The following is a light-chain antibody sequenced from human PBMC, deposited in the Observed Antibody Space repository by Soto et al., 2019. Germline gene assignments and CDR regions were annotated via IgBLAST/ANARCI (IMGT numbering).Light chain of an antibody. J-gene: IGLJ1*01. Sequence: QSVLTQPPSVSGAPGQRVTISCTGSSSNIGAGYDVHWYQQLPGTAPKLLIYGSSNRPSGVPDRFSGSKSATSASLAITGLQAEDDADYYCQSYDSSLSGSGVFGTGTKLTVL. CDR3: QSYDSSLSGSGV. CDR2: GSS. V-gene: IGLV1-40*01. CDR1: SSNIGAGYD.